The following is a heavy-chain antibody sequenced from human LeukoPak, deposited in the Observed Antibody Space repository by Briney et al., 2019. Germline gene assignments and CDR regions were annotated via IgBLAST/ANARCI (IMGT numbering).Heavy chain of an antibody. D-gene: IGHD6-19*01. CDR2: IYYSGST. CDR3: TRSPPGRQQWLVVDS. J-gene: IGHJ4*02. V-gene: IGHV4-59*01. Sequence: SETLSLTCTVSGGSISSYYWSWIWQPPGKGLEWIGYIYYSGSTNYNPSLKSRVTIPVDTSKNQFSLKVRSVTAADTAVYYCTRSPPGRQQWLVVDSWGQGTLVTVSS. CDR1: GGSISSYY.